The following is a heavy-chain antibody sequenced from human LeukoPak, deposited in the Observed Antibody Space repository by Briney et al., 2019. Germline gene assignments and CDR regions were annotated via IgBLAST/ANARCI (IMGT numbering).Heavy chain of an antibody. CDR1: GFTFSSYS. V-gene: IGHV3-48*01. CDR3: ARGGGLAVMDY. Sequence: GGSLRLSCAASGFTFSSYSMNWVRQAPGKGLEWVSYISSSSSTIYYADSVKGRFTISRDNSKNTLYLQMNSLRAEDTAVYYCARGGGLAVMDYWGQGTLVTVSS. D-gene: IGHD3-16*01. CDR2: ISSSSSTI. J-gene: IGHJ4*02.